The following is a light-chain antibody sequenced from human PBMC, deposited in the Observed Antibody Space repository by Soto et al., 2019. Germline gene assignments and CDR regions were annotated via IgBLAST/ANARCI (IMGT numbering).Light chain of an antibody. CDR1: NSDVGTYNY. J-gene: IGLJ3*02. CDR3: SSYSDTSAPVV. Sequence: QSALTQPASVSGSPGQSITISCTGTNSDVGTYNYVSWYQQHPGKAPKLMISAVNNRPFGVSTRFPGSKSGNTASLTIAGLQAEYEGDYYCSSYSDTSAPVVFGGGTKLTVL. V-gene: IGLV2-14*03. CDR2: AVN.